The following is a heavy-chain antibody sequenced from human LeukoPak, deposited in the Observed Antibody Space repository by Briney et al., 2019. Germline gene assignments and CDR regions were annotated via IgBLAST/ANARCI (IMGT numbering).Heavy chain of an antibody. J-gene: IGHJ3*02. V-gene: IGHV4-30-2*01. Sequence: PSETLSLTCAVSGGSISSGGDSWSWLRQPPGKGLDWIVYIYHSRSTYYNPSLKSRVTISVDRSKNQFSLKLSSLPAADAAVYYGARRPTPFYAFDICGQGTMVTVSP. CDR3: ARRPTPFYAFDI. CDR1: GGSISSGGDS. CDR2: IYHSRST. D-gene: IGHD4-17*01.